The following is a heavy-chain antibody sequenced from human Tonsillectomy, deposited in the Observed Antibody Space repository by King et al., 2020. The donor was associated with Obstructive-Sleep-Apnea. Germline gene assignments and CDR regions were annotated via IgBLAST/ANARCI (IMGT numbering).Heavy chain of an antibody. J-gene: IGHJ6*02. V-gene: IGHV4-59*08. CDR3: ARLSYDICGYPYGMDF. CDR1: GDSISRYY. CDR2: IYYSGST. Sequence: QLQESGPGLVKPSETLSLTCTVSGDSISRYYWSWIRQSPGKGLEWIGYIYYSGSTNYNPSLKSRVTISIDTSKTQFSLKLSSGTAADTAAYYCARLSYDICGYPYGMDFWGQGTTVTVSS. D-gene: IGHD3-22*01.